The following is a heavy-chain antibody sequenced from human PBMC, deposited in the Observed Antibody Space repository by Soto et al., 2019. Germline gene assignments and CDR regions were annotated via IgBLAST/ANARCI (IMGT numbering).Heavy chain of an antibody. Sequence: EVQLVQSGGGLVQPGGSLRLSCAASGFSFSSSDMNWVRQAPGKGLEWSSYISSGSSTIYYADSVKGRFTISRDNAKQSLYLQMNSLRVEDTAVYYCARRGQPLNYWGQGTLVTVSS. CDR2: ISSGSSTI. D-gene: IGHD6-13*01. CDR3: ARRGQPLNY. J-gene: IGHJ4*02. CDR1: GFSFSSSD. V-gene: IGHV3-48*01.